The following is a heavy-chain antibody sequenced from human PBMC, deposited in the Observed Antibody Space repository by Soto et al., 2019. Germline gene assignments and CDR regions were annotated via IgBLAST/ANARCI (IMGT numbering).Heavy chain of an antibody. Sequence: PGGSLRLSCAASGFTFSSYGMHWVRPAPGKGLEWVAVISYDGSNKYYADSVKGRFTISRDNSKNTLYLQHNILRAEVTAVYFGAKDLLWKGSVAATLSWFNPWGRRTMVTVSS. CDR3: AKDLLWKGSVAATLSWFNP. CDR1: GFTFSSYG. J-gene: IGHJ5*02. D-gene: IGHD6-19*01. CDR2: ISYDGSNK. V-gene: IGHV3-30*18.